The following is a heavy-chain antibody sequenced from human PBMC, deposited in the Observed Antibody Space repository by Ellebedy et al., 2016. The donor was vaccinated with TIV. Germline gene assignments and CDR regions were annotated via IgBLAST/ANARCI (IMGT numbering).Heavy chain of an antibody. J-gene: IGHJ4*02. CDR1: GFTVSNNY. V-gene: IGHV3-53*01. Sequence: GGSLRLXXAASGFTVSNNYMSWVRQAPGKGLEWVSVIYTSGYTYYADSVKGRFTISRDNSKNTLYFEMNSLRAEDTAVYYCARYCTTTSCYSRHGGGHDYWGQGTPVTVSS. D-gene: IGHD2-2*02. CDR2: IYTSGYT. CDR3: ARYCTTTSCYSRHGGGHDY.